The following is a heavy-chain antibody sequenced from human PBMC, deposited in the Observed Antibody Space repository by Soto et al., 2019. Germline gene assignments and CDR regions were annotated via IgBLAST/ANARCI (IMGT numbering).Heavy chain of an antibody. V-gene: IGHV1-18*01. CDR3: ARDWVGDLAY. J-gene: IGHJ4*02. CDR2: ISGYNGDT. CDR1: GYTFTSYG. Sequence: QVQLVQSGGEVKQPGASVKVSCKTSGYTFTSYGISWVRQAPGQGLEWMGWISGYNGDTKYVQKSQGRVTLTTDTSTNAAYMEVRCLRSDDTAVYYCARDWVGDLAYWGQGTLVTVSS. D-gene: IGHD4-17*01.